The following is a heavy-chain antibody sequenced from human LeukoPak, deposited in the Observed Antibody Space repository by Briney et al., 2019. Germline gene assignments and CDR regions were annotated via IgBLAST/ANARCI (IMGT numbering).Heavy chain of an antibody. V-gene: IGHV3-23*01. CDR2: ISGSGGST. CDR1: GFTFSSYA. D-gene: IGHD3-9*01. CDR3: AKDRGSVRYFDWLSTDYFDY. J-gene: IGHJ4*02. Sequence: GGSLRLSCAASGFTFSSYAMSWVRQAPGKGLEWVSAISGSGGSTYYADSVKGRFTISRDNSKNTLYLQMNSLRAEDTAVYYCAKDRGSVRYFDWLSTDYFDYWGQGTLVTVSS.